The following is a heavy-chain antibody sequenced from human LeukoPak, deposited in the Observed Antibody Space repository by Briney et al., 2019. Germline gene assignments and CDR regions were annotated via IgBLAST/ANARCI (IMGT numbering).Heavy chain of an antibody. V-gene: IGHV3-33*01. Sequence: PGRSLRLSCAASGYTFSSYGMHWVRQAPGKGLEWVAVIWYNGSNKYYADSVKGRFTISRDNSKNTLYLQMDGLRAEDTAVYYCARDWEHSRDYWGQGTLVTVSS. CDR3: ARDWEHSRDY. CDR2: IWYNGSNK. D-gene: IGHD3-22*01. J-gene: IGHJ4*02. CDR1: GYTFSSYG.